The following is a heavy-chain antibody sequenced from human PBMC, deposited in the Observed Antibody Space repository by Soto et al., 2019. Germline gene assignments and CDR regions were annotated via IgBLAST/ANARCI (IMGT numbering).Heavy chain of an antibody. CDR3: ARDRHGGNFYY. V-gene: IGHV4-30-2*01. Sequence: SETLSLTCTVSGGSISSGVSSWSWIRQAPGEGLAWIAYIYHFGSTLYNPSLKSRVIMSVDSSRNQYSLKLSSVTAADTAVYFCARDRHGGNFYYSGQGILVTV. J-gene: IGHJ4*02. CDR2: IYHFGST. D-gene: IGHD2-15*01. CDR1: GGSISSGVSS.